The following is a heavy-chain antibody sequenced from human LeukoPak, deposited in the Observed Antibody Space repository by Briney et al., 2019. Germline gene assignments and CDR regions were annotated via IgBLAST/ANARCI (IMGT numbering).Heavy chain of an antibody. CDR2: IYYSGST. J-gene: IGHJ5*02. Sequence: SETLSLTCTVSGGSISSYYWSWIRQPPGKGLEWIGYIYYSGSTNYNPSLKSRGTISVDTSKNQFSLKLSSVTAADTAVYYCARDIVVVPAASNWFDPWGQGTLVTVSS. D-gene: IGHD2-2*01. V-gene: IGHV4-59*01. CDR1: GGSISSYY. CDR3: ARDIVVVPAASNWFDP.